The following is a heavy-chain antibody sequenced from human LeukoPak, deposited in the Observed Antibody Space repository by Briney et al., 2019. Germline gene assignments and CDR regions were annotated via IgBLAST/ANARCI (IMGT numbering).Heavy chain of an antibody. Sequence: ESGPALLKPTQTLTLTCTFSGVSLSTSGMCVSWIRQPPGKALEWLALIDWDDDKYYSTSLKTRLTISKDTSKNQVVLTMTNMEPVDTATYYCARMPVLLWSLSDYYGMDVWGKGTTVTVSS. CDR1: GVSLSTSGMC. J-gene: IGHJ6*04. CDR3: ARMPVLLWSLSDYYGMDV. CDR2: IDWDDDK. D-gene: IGHD3-10*01. V-gene: IGHV2-70*01.